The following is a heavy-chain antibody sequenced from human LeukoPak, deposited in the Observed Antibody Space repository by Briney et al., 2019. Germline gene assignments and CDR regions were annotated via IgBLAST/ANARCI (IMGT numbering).Heavy chain of an antibody. Sequence: SETLSLTCNVSGGSISSYYWSWIRQSPGKGLEWIGFIYYTGSTNHNPSLKSRITISLDTSKHQFSLTLNSVTAADTAVYYCAREYDYWSLGTLVTVSS. V-gene: IGHV4-59*01. CDR2: IYYTGST. CDR3: AREYDY. J-gene: IGHJ4*01. CDR1: GGSISSYY.